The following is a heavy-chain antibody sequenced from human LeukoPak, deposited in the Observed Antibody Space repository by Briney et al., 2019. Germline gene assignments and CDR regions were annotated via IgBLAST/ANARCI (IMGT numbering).Heavy chain of an antibody. CDR2: ISAYNGNT. CDR3: ARDLDSYGYFDY. CDR1: GYTFTSYG. D-gene: IGHD5-18*01. V-gene: IGHV1-18*01. Sequence: ASVQVSCKASGYTFTSYGISWVRQAPGQGLEGMGWISAYNGNTNYAQKLQGRVTMTTDKSTSTAYMELRSLRSDDTAVYYCARDLDSYGYFDYWGQGTLVTVSS. J-gene: IGHJ4*02.